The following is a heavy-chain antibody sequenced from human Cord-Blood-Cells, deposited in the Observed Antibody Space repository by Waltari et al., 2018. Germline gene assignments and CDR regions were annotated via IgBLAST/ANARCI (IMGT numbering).Heavy chain of an antibody. CDR3: ARSSNYYDSSGYPNWFDP. CDR1: GGSSSGSY. D-gene: IGHD3-22*01. CDR2: INHSEST. V-gene: IGHV4-34*01. J-gene: IGHJ5*02. Sequence: QVQLQQWGAGRLKPSETLSPTCAVDGGSSSGSYWSWIRRPPGKGREWIGEINHSESTNYNPSLKSRVTISVDTSKNQFSLKLSSVTAADTAVYYCARSSNYYDSSGYPNWFDPWGQGTLVTVSS.